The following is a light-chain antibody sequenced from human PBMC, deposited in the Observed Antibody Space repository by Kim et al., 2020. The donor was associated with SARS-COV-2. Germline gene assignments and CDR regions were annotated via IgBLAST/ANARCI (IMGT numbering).Light chain of an antibody. CDR1: TGAVTSGHY. Sequence: QAVVTQEPSLTVSPGGTVTLTCGSSTGAVTSGHYPYWVQQKPGQAPRTLIYDTTKKHSWTPARFSGSLLGGKAALTLSGAQPEDEAEYYCLLSYSGARARVFGGGTQLTVL. CDR3: LLSYSGARARV. V-gene: IGLV7-46*01. CDR2: DTT. J-gene: IGLJ3*02.